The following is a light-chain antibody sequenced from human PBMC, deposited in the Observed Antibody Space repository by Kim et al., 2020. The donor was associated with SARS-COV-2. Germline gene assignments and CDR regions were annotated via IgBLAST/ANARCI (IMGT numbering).Light chain of an antibody. CDR1: SSDY. CDR2: DVN. J-gene: IGLJ2*01. V-gene: IGLV2-14*03. CDR3: SSYTTSSPYVV. Sequence: QSALTQPASVSGSPGQSITITCSGTSSDYVSWYQQHPGKAPKLMIYDVNKRPSGVSSRFSASKSGNSASPTISGLQAEDEADYYCSSYTTSSPYVVFGGGTQLTVL.